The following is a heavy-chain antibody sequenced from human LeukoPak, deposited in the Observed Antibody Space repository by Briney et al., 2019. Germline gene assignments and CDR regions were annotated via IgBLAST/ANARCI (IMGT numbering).Heavy chain of an antibody. CDR2: INHSGST. V-gene: IGHV4-34*01. J-gene: IGHJ6*02. CDR1: GGSFSGYY. D-gene: IGHD3-22*01. Sequence: PSETLSLTCAVYGGSFSGYYWSWIRQPPGKGLEWIGVINHSGSTNYNPSLKSRVTISVDTSKNQFSLKLNSVTAADTAVYYCARSYDSRGYYYYGMDVWGQGTTVTVSS. CDR3: ARSYDSRGYYYYGMDV.